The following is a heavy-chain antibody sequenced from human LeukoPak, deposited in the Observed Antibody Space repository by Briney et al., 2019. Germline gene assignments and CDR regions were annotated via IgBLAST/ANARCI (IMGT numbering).Heavy chain of an antibody. V-gene: IGHV3-48*03. Sequence: GGSLRLSCAASGFTFSSYEMNWVRQAPGKGLEWVSYISRSGSTIYYADSVKGRFTISRDNAKNSLYLHTNSLRAEDTAVYYCARVDYGSGSFFDYWGQGTLVTVSS. CDR2: ISRSGSTI. J-gene: IGHJ4*02. CDR1: GFTFSSYE. CDR3: ARVDYGSGSFFDY. D-gene: IGHD3-10*01.